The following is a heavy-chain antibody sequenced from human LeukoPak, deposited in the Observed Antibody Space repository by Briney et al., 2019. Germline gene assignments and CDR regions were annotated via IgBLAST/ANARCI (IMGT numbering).Heavy chain of an antibody. CDR3: ARGDPHADL. V-gene: IGHV3-48*03. J-gene: IGHJ5*02. CDR2: ITISGHTK. CDR1: GFDLSTYE. Sequence: GGSLRLSCAASGFDLSTYEMNWVRQAPGRGLEWIADITISGHTKNYADSVRGRFTISRDNARTSLYLQMNSLRVEDTGVYYCARGDPHADLWGQGTLVTVSS.